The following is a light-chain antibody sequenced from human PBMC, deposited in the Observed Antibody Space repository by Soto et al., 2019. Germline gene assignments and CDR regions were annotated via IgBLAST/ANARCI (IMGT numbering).Light chain of an antibody. V-gene: IGKV1-39*01. J-gene: IGKJ5*01. CDR2: AAS. CDR3: QQSHSTLPIT. Sequence: DIQMTQSPSSLSAFVGDSVTITCRASQNVRGYLHWYQQKQGRAPKLLIYAASNLQIGVPFRFNGSGSGTEYTLSINSLQPDDSATYYCQQSHSTLPITFGQGTRVEI. CDR1: QNVRGY.